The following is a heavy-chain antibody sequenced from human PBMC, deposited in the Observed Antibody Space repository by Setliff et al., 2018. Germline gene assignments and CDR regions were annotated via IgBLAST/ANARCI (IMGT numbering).Heavy chain of an antibody. V-gene: IGHV1-8*01. D-gene: IGHD3-16*02. CDR1: GYTFTSYD. Sequence: ASVKVSCKASGYTFTSYDFNWVRQATGQGLEWMGWISIDDDKTKYAQKFQGRVTMTRNTSISTAYMELRSLRSDDTAVYYCARDLEGITFGGVIASHPFDYWGQGTLVTVSS. J-gene: IGHJ4*02. CDR2: ISIDDDKT. CDR3: ARDLEGITFGGVIASHPFDY.